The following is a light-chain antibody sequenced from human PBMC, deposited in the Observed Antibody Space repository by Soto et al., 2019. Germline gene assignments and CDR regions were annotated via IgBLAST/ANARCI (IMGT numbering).Light chain of an antibody. V-gene: IGKV3-15*01. CDR1: QSVGSN. Sequence: EIVMTQSPATLSVSPGERATLSCRASQSVGSNLAWYQQKPGQAPRLLMYGASTRASGVPARFSASGSGTDFTLTISSLQSEDFAVYYCQQYNDWILTFGQGTTVDIK. CDR2: GAS. CDR3: QQYNDWILT. J-gene: IGKJ1*01.